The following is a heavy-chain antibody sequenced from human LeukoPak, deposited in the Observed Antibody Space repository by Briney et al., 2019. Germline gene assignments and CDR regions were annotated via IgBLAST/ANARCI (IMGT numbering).Heavy chain of an antibody. CDR1: GFTLSSYA. Sequence: GGSLRLSCAASGFTLSSYAMSWVRQAPGKGLEWVSAISVSGNTYHADSVKGRFTISRDNSKNTLYLQMNSLTAEDTAVYYCAKRVRYGSGNYHFDHWGQGTLVTVSS. CDR2: ISVSGNT. D-gene: IGHD3-10*01. CDR3: AKRVRYGSGNYHFDH. J-gene: IGHJ4*02. V-gene: IGHV3-23*01.